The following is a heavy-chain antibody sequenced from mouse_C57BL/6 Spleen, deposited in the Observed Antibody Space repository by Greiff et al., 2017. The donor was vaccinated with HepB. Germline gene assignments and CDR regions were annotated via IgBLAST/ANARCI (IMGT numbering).Heavy chain of an antibody. CDR1: GYTFTDYN. D-gene: IGHD1-1*01. Sequence: VQLQQSGPELVKPVASVKMSCKASGYTFTDYNMHWVKQSHGKSLEWIGYINPNNGGTSYNQKFKGKATLTVNKSSSTAYMELRSLTSEDSAVYYCARVTTVSRGYFDVWGTGTTVTVSS. V-gene: IGHV1-22*01. J-gene: IGHJ1*03. CDR2: INPNNGGT. CDR3: ARVTTVSRGYFDV.